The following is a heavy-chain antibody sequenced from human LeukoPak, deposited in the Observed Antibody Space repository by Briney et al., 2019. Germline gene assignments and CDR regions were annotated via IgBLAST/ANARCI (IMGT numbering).Heavy chain of an antibody. CDR2: ISSSGNYI. CDR1: EFTFSTYS. D-gene: IGHD2-2*01. V-gene: IGHV3-21*01. CDR3: ASIYCSSTSCYAGGVNY. J-gene: IGHJ4*02. Sequence: GGSLRLSCAASEFTFSTYSMSWVRQAPGKGLEWVSSISSSGNYIYYADSVKGRFTISRDNAKTSLYLQMNSLRAEDTAVYYCASIYCSSTSCYAGGVNYWGQGTLVTVSS.